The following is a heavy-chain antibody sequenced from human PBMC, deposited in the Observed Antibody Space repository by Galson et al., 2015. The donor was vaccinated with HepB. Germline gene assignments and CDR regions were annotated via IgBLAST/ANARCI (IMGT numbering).Heavy chain of an antibody. V-gene: IGHV1-3*04. Sequence: SVKVSCKASGYTFTSYAMHWLRQAPGQRLEWMGWINTGNGNTKYSQKFQGRVTITRDTSASTAYMELSSLRSEDTAVYYCARDVRLLWFGESYHFAYWGQGTLVTVSS. CDR2: INTGNGNT. CDR1: GYTFTSYA. J-gene: IGHJ4*02. D-gene: IGHD3-10*01. CDR3: ARDVRLLWFGESYHFAY.